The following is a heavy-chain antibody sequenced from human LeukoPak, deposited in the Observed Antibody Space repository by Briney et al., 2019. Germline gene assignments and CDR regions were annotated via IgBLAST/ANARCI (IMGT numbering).Heavy chain of an antibody. Sequence: GGSLRLSCAASGFTFGSYSMNWVRQAPGKGLEWVSSISSSSSYIYYADSVKGRFTISRDNAKNSLYLQMNSLRAEDTAVYYCAKVATMLGFDYWGQGTLVTASS. CDR2: ISSSSSYI. V-gene: IGHV3-21*01. D-gene: IGHD5-12*01. CDR1: GFTFGSYS. J-gene: IGHJ4*02. CDR3: AKVATMLGFDY.